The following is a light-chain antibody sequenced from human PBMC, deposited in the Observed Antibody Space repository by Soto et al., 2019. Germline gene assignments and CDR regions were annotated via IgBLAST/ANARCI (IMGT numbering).Light chain of an antibody. CDR3: QQYNSYSLT. CDR1: QSISSR. V-gene: IGKV1-5*01. CDR2: DAS. Sequence: DIQMTQSPSTLSASVGDRVTITCRASQSISSRLAWYQQKLGKAPKILIYDASNLESGVPSRFSASGSGTEFTLTISSLQPDDFATYYCQQYNSYSLTFGGGTKVDIK. J-gene: IGKJ4*01.